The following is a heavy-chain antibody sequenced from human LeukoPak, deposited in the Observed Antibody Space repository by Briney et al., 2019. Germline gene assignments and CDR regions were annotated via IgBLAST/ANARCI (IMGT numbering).Heavy chain of an antibody. Sequence: KASQTLSLTCTVSGGSISSGSYYWSWIRQPAGKGLEWIGRIYTSGSTNYNPSLKSRVTISVDTSKNQFSLKLSSVTAADTAVYYCARHTAQYSSVRRPNWFDPWGQGTLVTVSS. J-gene: IGHJ5*02. V-gene: IGHV4-61*02. D-gene: IGHD6-19*01. CDR3: ARHTAQYSSVRRPNWFDP. CDR2: IYTSGST. CDR1: GGSISSGSYY.